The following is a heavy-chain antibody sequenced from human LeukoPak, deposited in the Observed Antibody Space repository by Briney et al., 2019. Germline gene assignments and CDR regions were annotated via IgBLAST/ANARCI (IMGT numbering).Heavy chain of an antibody. CDR2: IYYSGST. D-gene: IGHD6-19*01. V-gene: IGHV4-59*01. Sequence: PPETLSLTCTVSGGSISRYYWSWIRQPPGKGLEWIGYIYYSGSTNYNPSLKSRVTISVDTSKNQFSLKLSSVTAADTGVYYCARDLDNSGWYVFDYWGQGNLVTVSS. J-gene: IGHJ4*02. CDR1: GGSISRYY. CDR3: ARDLDNSGWYVFDY.